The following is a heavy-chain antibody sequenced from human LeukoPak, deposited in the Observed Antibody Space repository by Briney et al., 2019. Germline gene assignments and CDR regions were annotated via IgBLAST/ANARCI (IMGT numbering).Heavy chain of an antibody. CDR1: GYSISSGYY. D-gene: IGHD3-22*01. CDR2: IYHSGST. V-gene: IGHV4-38-2*02. J-gene: IGHJ5*02. CDR3: ARYYDSSGYYSNRFDP. Sequence: SETLSLTCTVSGYSISSGYYWGWIRQPPGKGLEWIGSIYHSGSTYYNPSLKSRVTISVDTSKNQFSLKLSSVTAADTAVYYCARYYDSSGYYSNRFDPWGQGTLVTVSS.